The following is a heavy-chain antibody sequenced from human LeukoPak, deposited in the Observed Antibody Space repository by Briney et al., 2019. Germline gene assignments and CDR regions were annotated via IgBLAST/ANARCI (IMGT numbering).Heavy chain of an antibody. CDR3: AKDQGGGYSSSLYYYYGMDV. J-gene: IGHJ6*04. CDR1: GFTFSSYA. V-gene: IGHV3-23*01. Sequence: GGSLRLSCAASGFTFSSYAMSWVRQAPGKGLEWVSAISGSGGSTYYADSVKGRFTISRDNSKNTLYLQMNSLRAEDTAVYYWAKDQGGGYSSSLYYYYGMDVWGKGTTVTVSS. CDR2: ISGSGGST. D-gene: IGHD6-13*01.